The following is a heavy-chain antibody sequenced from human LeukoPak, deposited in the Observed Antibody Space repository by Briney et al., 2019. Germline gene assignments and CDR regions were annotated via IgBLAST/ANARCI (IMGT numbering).Heavy chain of an antibody. D-gene: IGHD5-18*01. CDR3: ARGGPGEYSYGLPAYNWFDP. J-gene: IGHJ5*02. V-gene: IGHV6-1*01. CDR2: TYYRSKWYN. CDR1: GDSVSSNSAA. Sequence: SQTLSLTCAISGDSVSSNSAAWNWIRQSPSRGLEWLGRTYYRSKWYNDYAVSVKSLITINPDTSKNQFSLQLNSVTPEDTAVYYCARGGPGEYSYGLPAYNWFDPWGQGTLVTVSS.